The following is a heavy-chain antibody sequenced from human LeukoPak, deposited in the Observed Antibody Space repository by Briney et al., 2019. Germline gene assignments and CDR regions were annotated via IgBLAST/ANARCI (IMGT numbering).Heavy chain of an antibody. J-gene: IGHJ4*02. Sequence: GGSLRLSCAASGFTFSSYAMSWVRQAPGKGLEWVSAISGSGGSTYYADSVKGRFTISRDNAKDSLYLQMNSLRAEDTAVYYCARERIYYGSGNLYWGKGALVTVSS. CDR2: ISGSGGST. D-gene: IGHD3-10*01. CDR3: ARERIYYGSGNLY. CDR1: GFTFSSYA. V-gene: IGHV3-23*01.